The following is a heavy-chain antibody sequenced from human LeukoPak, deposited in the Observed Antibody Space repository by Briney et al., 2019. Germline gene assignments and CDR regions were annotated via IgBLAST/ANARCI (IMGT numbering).Heavy chain of an antibody. CDR2: IYPADSDT. CDR3: ARHLEEYQLLRRMNWFDP. J-gene: IGHJ5*02. Sequence: GESLKISCRGSGYTFTNYWIAWVRQMPGKGLEWMGIIYPADSDTGYSPSFQGQVTISADRSISTAYLQWSTLKASDTAIYYCARHLEEYQLLRRMNWFDPWGQGTLVTVSS. D-gene: IGHD5-24*01. CDR1: GYTFTNYW. V-gene: IGHV5-51*01.